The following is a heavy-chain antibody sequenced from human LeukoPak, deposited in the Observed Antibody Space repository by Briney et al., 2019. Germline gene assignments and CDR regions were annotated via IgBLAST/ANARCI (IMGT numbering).Heavy chain of an antibody. Sequence: ASVTVSFKGSGYTFIIYGITWVWQAPGQGREGMGWSTAYDGNRNFSQNFQARGTITTDTSTNTAYMELRSLRSDDTAVYYCARQSFIAGDNWNYVFNGGDALDIWGQGTLVTVSS. CDR3: ARQSFIAGDNWNYVFNGGDALDI. D-gene: IGHD1-7*01. CDR1: GYTFIIYG. V-gene: IGHV1-18*01. J-gene: IGHJ3*02. CDR2: STAYDGNR.